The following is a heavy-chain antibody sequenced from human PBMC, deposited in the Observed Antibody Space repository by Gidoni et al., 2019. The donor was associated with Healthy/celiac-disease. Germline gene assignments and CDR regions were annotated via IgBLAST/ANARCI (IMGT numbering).Heavy chain of an antibody. CDR3: ARDDYYDSSGTVDY. V-gene: IGHV3-33*01. CDR2: IWYDGRNK. D-gene: IGHD3-22*01. J-gene: IGHJ4*02. Sequence: QVQLVESGGGVVQPGRSLRLSCAASGFTFRSYGMHWVRQAPGKGLEWVAVIWYDGRNKYYADSVKGRFTISRDNSKNTLYLQMNSLRAEDTAVYYCARDDYYDSSGTVDYWGQGTLVTVSS. CDR1: GFTFRSYG.